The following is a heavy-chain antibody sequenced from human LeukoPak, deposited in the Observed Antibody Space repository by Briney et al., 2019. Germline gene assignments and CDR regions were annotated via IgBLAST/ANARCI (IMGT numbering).Heavy chain of an antibody. CDR1: GFTFSSYG. D-gene: IGHD3-9*01. V-gene: IGHV3-30*03. J-gene: IGHJ3*02. CDR3: ASITRYYDILTGTPSDAFDI. CDR2: ISYDGSNK. Sequence: GGSLRLSCAASGFTFSSYGMHWVRQAPGKGLEWVAVISYDGSNKYYADSVKGRFTISRGNSKNTLYLQMNSLRAEDTAVYYCASITRYYDILTGTPSDAFDIWGQGTMVTVSS.